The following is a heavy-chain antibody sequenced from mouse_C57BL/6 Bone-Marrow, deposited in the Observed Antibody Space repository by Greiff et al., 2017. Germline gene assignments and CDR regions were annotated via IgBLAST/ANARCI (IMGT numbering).Heavy chain of an antibody. V-gene: IGHV1-81*01. Sequence: VKLMESGAELARPGASVKLSCKASGYTFTSYGISWVKQRTGQGLEWIGEIYPRSGNTYYNEKFKGKATLTADKSSSTAYMELRSLTSEDSAVYFCAKVAWFAYWGQGTLVTVSA. CDR3: AKVAWFAY. D-gene: IGHD1-1*01. J-gene: IGHJ3*01. CDR2: IYPRSGNT. CDR1: GYTFTSYG.